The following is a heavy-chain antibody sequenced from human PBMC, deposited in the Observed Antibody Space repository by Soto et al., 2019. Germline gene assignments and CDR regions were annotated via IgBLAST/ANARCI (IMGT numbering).Heavy chain of an antibody. Sequence: QVQLQESGPGLVKPSETLSLTCTVSGGFISSYYWSWIRQPPGKGLEWIGYIYYSGSTNYNPSLKSRVTISVDTSKNQFSLKLSSVTAADTAVYYCARIEGDYPRNNEPPYYYYGMDVWGQGTTVTVSS. CDR3: ARIEGDYPRNNEPPYYYYGMDV. CDR1: GGFISSYY. V-gene: IGHV4-59*01. J-gene: IGHJ6*02. CDR2: IYYSGST. D-gene: IGHD4-17*01.